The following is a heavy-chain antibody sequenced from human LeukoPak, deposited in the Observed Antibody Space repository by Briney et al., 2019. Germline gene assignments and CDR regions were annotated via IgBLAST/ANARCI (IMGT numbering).Heavy chain of an antibody. Sequence: PGGSLRLSCVTSGFTFSDYGIHWVRQAPGKGLEWVAFIRYDGSNKYYADSVKGRFTISRDNSKNTVYLQMNSLRAEDTAVYYCARGRRGSKANGGRYYFDYWGQGTLVTVSS. V-gene: IGHV3-30*02. CDR2: IRYDGSNK. CDR3: ARGRRGSKANGGRYYFDY. CDR1: GFTFSDYG. J-gene: IGHJ4*02. D-gene: IGHD7-27*01.